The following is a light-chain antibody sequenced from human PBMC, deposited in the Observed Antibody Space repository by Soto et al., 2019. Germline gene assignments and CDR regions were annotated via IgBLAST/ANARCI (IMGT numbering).Light chain of an antibody. CDR2: GAS. J-gene: IGKJ1*01. CDR1: QSVSSN. CDR3: QQYYNWLGT. V-gene: IGKV3-15*01. Sequence: EIVMTQSPATLSVSPGERATLSCRASQSVSSNLAWYQQKPGQAPRLLINGASTRATGIPARFSASGSGTEFTLIISSLQSEDFAVYYCQQYYNWLGTFDQGTKVEIK.